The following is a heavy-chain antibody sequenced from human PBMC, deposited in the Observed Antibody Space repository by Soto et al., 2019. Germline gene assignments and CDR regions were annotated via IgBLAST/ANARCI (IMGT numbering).Heavy chain of an antibody. CDR2: ISYDGSNK. Sequence: GGSLRLSCAASGFTFSSYGMHWVRQAPGKGLEWVAVISYDGSNKYYADSVKGRFTISRDNSKNTLYLQMNSLRAEDTAVYYCAKDHDLYDYSNVLDYWGQGTLVTVSS. J-gene: IGHJ4*02. CDR3: AKDHDLYDYSNVLDY. D-gene: IGHD4-4*01. V-gene: IGHV3-30*18. CDR1: GFTFSSYG.